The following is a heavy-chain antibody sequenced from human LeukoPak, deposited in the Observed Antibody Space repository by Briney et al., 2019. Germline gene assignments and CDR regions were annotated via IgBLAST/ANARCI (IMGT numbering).Heavy chain of an antibody. CDR1: GASVSSYY. D-gene: IGHD4-17*01. CDR3: ARSEYGDYGSPIDY. Sequence: PSETLSLTCTVSGASVSSYYWNWVRQAAGKGLEWIGRIYTSGRTNYHPSLKSRVTMSVDTSKNHFFLKVTSVTAADPAVYYCARSEYGDYGSPIDYWGQGTLVTVSS. J-gene: IGHJ4*02. V-gene: IGHV4-4*07. CDR2: IYTSGRT.